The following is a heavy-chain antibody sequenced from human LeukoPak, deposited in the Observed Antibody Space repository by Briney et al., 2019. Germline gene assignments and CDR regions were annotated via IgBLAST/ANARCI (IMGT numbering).Heavy chain of an antibody. Sequence: ASVKVSCKASGYTFTSYYMHWVRQAPGQGLEWMGIINPSGGSTSYAQKFQGRVTMTRDTSTSTVYMELSSLRSEDTAVYYCASSQCSGGDCYGYYYFDYWGQGTLVTVSS. CDR1: GYTFTSYY. V-gene: IGHV1-46*01. CDR3: ASSQCSGGDCYGYYYFDY. J-gene: IGHJ4*02. D-gene: IGHD2-21*02. CDR2: INPSGGST.